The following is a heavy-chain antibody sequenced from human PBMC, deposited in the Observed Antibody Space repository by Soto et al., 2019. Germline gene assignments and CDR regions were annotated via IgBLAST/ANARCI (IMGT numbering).Heavy chain of an antibody. CDR1: GFTFSNYG. V-gene: IGHV3-33*01. D-gene: IGHD2-2*01. Sequence: PGGSLRPSCTTSGFTFSNYGMHWVRQAPGKGLEWVAAIWYDGSKTYYADSVRGRVTISRDPPKKTVHLQMNRLRAEDTALYYCARDYCSTSSCYDYWGQGTMVTVSS. CDR3: ARDYCSTSSCYDY. J-gene: IGHJ4*02. CDR2: IWYDGSKT.